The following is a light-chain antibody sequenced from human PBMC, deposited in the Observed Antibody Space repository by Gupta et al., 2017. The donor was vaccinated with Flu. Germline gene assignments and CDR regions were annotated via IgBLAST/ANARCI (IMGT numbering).Light chain of an antibody. CDR2: ENH. CDR3: GAWDSSLSAVV. J-gene: IGLJ2*01. Sequence: QSVLTQPPSVSAAPGQKVTNSCSGSSSNTGNNFVSWYQQLPGTAPKLLIYENHKRPSGIPDRFFGSKSGTSATLGITGLQTGDEAEYYCGAWDSSLSAVVFGGGTKLTVL. CDR1: SSNTGNNF. V-gene: IGLV1-51*02.